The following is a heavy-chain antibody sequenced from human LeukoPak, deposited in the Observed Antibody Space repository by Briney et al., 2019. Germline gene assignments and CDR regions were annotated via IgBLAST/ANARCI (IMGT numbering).Heavy chain of an antibody. Sequence: ASVKVSCKASGYTFNNYGISWVRQAPGQGLEWMGWISPYRGDTEYAQKIQGRVSMTTDTSTSTAYMELRSLSSDDTAVYYCARPVPVVGGRYGMDVWGQGTTVTVSS. CDR3: ARPVPVVGGRYGMDV. J-gene: IGHJ6*02. CDR1: GYTFNNYG. D-gene: IGHD2-15*01. CDR2: ISPYRGDT. V-gene: IGHV1-18*01.